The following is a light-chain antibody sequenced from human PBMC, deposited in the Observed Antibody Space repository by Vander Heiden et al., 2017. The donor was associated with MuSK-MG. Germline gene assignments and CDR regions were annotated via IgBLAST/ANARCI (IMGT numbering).Light chain of an antibody. J-gene: IGKJ2*01. V-gene: IGKV1-5*01. CDR3: QQYNSYPRT. Sequence: DIQMTQSPSTLSASVGDRVTITCRASQSISSWLAWYQQKPGKAHKLLIYDASSLESGVPSRFSGSGSGTEFTLTISSLQPDDFATYYCQQYNSYPRTFGQGTKLEIK. CDR2: DAS. CDR1: QSISSW.